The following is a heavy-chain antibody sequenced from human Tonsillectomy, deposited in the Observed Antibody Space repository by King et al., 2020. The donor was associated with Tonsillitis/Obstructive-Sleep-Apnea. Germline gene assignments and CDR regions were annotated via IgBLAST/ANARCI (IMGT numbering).Heavy chain of an antibody. CDR2: ISYDGSNK. V-gene: IGHV3-30*18. CDR3: AKDRQLAMDY. Sequence: VQLVESGGGVVQPGRSLGLSCAASGFTFSSYGMHWVRQAPGKGLEWVAVISYDGSNKYYADSVKGRFTISRDNSKNTLYLQMNSLRAEDTAVYYCAKDRQLAMDYWGQGTLVTVSS. J-gene: IGHJ4*02. D-gene: IGHD6-6*01. CDR1: GFTFSSYG.